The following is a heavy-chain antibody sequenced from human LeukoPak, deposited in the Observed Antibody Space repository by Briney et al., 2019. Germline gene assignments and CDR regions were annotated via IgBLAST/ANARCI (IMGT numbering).Heavy chain of an antibody. CDR2: IYISGST. CDR1: GASINSHY. CDR3: ARALNPLPGTYFFDY. J-gene: IGHJ4*02. D-gene: IGHD2-15*01. V-gene: IGHV4-4*07. Sequence: SETLSLTCSVSGASINSHYWTWIRKPAGKGLEWIGRIYISGSTNYSPSLKSRVTMSVDTSKNQFSLNLISVTAADTAVYYCARALNPLPGTYFFDYWGQGTLVTVSA.